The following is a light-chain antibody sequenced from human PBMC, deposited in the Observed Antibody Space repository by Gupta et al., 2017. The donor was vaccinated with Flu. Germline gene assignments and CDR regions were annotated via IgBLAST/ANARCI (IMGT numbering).Light chain of an antibody. CDR1: QTIKNNF. J-gene: IGKJ1*01. CDR2: GAS. Sequence: GTLSLSPGEGVTLSCRTSQTIKNNFLAWYQQKRGQAPRLLIFGASNRATGIPGRFSGGGSGTDFTLTISGLEPEDFAVYYCQQDSSSPRTFGQGTRVEIK. CDR3: QQDSSSPRT. V-gene: IGKV3-20*01.